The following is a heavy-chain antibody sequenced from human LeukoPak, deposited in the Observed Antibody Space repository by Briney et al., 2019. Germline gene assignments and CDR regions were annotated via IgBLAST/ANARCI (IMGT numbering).Heavy chain of an antibody. CDR1: GFTFSSYA. Sequence: PGGSLRLSCAAAGFTFSSYAMSWVRQAPGKGLEWVSAISGSGGSTYYADSVKGRFTISRDNSKNTLSLQMNSLRAEDTAVYYCARAESFYGYYYYYMDVWGKGTTVTISS. D-gene: IGHD3-10*01. V-gene: IGHV3-23*01. CDR2: ISGSGGST. CDR3: ARAESFYGYYYYYMDV. J-gene: IGHJ6*03.